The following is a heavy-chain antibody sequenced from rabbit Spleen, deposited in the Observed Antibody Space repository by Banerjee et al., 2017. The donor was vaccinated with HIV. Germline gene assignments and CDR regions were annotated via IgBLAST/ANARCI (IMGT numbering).Heavy chain of an antibody. Sequence: QEQLVESGGDLVKPGTSLTLTCTASGFSFSNSYYMCWVRQAPGKGLERIACIYAGSSGNTYYASWAKGRFTISKTSSTTVTLQMTSLTAADTATYFCASGADYAYGGYDLWGPGTLVTVS. CDR1: GFSFSNSYY. CDR2: IYAGSSGNT. J-gene: IGHJ4*01. CDR3: ASGADYAYGGYDL. D-gene: IGHD6-1*01. V-gene: IGHV1S45*01.